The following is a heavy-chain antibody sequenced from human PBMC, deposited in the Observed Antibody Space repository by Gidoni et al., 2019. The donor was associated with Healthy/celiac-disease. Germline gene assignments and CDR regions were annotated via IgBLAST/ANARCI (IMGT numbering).Heavy chain of an antibody. CDR1: GFPFSSYG. V-gene: IGHV3-30*18. CDR2: ISYDGSNK. CDR3: AKDSDIVLVVYAIGYFDY. Sequence: QVQLVESGGGVVQPGRSLRRSCAASGFPFSSYGMHWVRQDPGKGLEWVAVISYDGSNKYYADSVKGRFTISRDNSKNTLYLQMNSLRAEDTAVYYCAKDSDIVLVVYAIGYFDYWGQGTLVTVSS. D-gene: IGHD2-8*02. J-gene: IGHJ4*02.